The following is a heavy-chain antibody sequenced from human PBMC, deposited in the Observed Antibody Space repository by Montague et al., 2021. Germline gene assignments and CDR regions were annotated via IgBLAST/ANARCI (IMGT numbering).Heavy chain of an antibody. D-gene: IGHD3-22*01. J-gene: IGHJ3*02. CDR2: IYYRGST. V-gene: IGHV4-31*03. Sequence: TLSLTCTVSGGSISSGGYYWSWIRQHPGKGLEWIGYIYYRGSTYYNPSLKSRVSISVDTSKNQFSLKLSSVTAADTAAYYCARVTDSSGYYWGAFDIWGQGTMVTVS. CDR3: ARVTDSSGYYWGAFDI. CDR1: GGSISSGGYY.